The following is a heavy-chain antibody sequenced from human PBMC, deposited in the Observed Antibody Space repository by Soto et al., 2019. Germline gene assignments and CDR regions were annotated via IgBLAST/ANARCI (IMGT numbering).Heavy chain of an antibody. D-gene: IGHD3-9*01. CDR2: IYYSGST. J-gene: IGHJ4*02. Sequence: PSETLSLTCTVSGGSISSGNYYWSWIRQPPGKGLEWIGYIYYSGSTYYNPSLKSRVTISGDTSKNQFSLKLSSVTAADTAMYYWASNYDVLTGYDYWGQGNLVTVYS. CDR1: GGSISSGNYY. CDR3: ASNYDVLTGYDY. V-gene: IGHV4-30-4*01.